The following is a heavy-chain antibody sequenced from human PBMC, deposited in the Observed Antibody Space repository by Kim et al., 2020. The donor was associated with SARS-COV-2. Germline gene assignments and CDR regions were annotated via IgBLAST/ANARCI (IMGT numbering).Heavy chain of an antibody. J-gene: IGHJ5*01. CDR3: ARDLLGVAAGGTVIWFDP. D-gene: IGHD6-13*01. CDR1: GGTFSSYA. V-gene: IGHV1-69*13. CDR2: IIPIFGTA. Sequence: SVKVSCKASGGTFSSYAISWVRQAPGQGLEWMGGIIPIFGTANYAQKFQGRVTITADESTSTAYMELSSLRSEDTAVYYCARDLLGVAAGGTVIWFDPWGPGTLVTVSS.